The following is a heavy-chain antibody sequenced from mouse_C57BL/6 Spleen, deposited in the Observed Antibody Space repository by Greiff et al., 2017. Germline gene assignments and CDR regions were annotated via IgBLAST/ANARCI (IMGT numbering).Heavy chain of an antibody. CDR1: GFTFSDSW. Sequence: EVKVVESGGGLVQPGGSMKLSCAASGFTFSDSWMDWVRQSPEKGLEWVAEIRNKANNHATYYAESVKGRFTISRDYSKSSVYLQMNSLRAEDTGIYYCTRVDYGSLYAMDYWGQGTSVTVSS. J-gene: IGHJ4*01. D-gene: IGHD1-1*01. CDR3: TRVDYGSLYAMDY. V-gene: IGHV6-6*01. CDR2: IRNKANNHAT.